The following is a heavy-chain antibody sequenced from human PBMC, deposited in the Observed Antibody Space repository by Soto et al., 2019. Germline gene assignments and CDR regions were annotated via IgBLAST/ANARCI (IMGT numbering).Heavy chain of an antibody. D-gene: IGHD6-6*01. CDR3: ARDPEYLANYYYYGMDV. J-gene: IGHJ6*02. V-gene: IGHV1-3*01. Sequence: GASVKVSCKASGYTFTSYAMHWVRQAPGQRLEWMGWINAGNGNTKYSQKFQGRVTITRDTSASTAYMELSSLRSEDTAVYYCARDPEYLANYYYYGMDVWGQGTPVTVS. CDR2: INAGNGNT. CDR1: GYTFTSYA.